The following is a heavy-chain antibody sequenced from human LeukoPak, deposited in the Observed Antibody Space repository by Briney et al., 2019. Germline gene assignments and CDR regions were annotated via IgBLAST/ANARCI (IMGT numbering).Heavy chain of an antibody. J-gene: IGHJ4*02. CDR3: ARVGSRYCSGANCYDGF. D-gene: IGHD2-15*01. CDR2: VSSDGSIK. CDR1: GFTFRSYA. V-gene: IGHV3-30-3*01. Sequence: GGSLRLSCAASGFTFRSYAMHWVRQAPGKGLEWVAVVSSDGSIKFYPDSVKGRFTVSRDNSKNTLYLQMNNLRAEDTAIYYCARVGSRYCSGANCYDGFWGQGTLVSVSS.